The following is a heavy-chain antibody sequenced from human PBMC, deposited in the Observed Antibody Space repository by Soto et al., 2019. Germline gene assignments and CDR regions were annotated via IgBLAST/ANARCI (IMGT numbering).Heavy chain of an antibody. CDR2: MHHSGRT. CDR3: ARWVEVSLDYFDS. V-gene: IGHV4-31*11. D-gene: IGHD6-6*01. J-gene: IGHJ4*02. CDR1: GAYMRNDYYY. Sequence: LTCAVSGAYMRNDYYYWSWVRQKPGKDLEWIGHMHHSGRTHYNPSLKSRVAVSVDTSKNQFSLYLNSVTAADTAVYYCARWVEVSLDYFDSWGQGIPVTVSS.